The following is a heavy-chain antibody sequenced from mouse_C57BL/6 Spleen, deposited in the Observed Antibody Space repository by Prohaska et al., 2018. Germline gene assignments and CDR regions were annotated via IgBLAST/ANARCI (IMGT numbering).Heavy chain of an antibody. V-gene: IGHV1-76*01. J-gene: IGHJ3*01. CDR1: GYTFTDYY. D-gene: IGHD3-2*02. CDR3: AKTAQATLAWFDY. CDR2: IYPGSGNT. Sequence: SVKLSCKASGYTFTDYYINWVKQRPGQGLEWIARIYPGSGNTYYNEKFKGKATLTAEKSSSTAYMQLSSLTSEDSAVYFCAKTAQATLAWFDYWGQGTLVTVSA.